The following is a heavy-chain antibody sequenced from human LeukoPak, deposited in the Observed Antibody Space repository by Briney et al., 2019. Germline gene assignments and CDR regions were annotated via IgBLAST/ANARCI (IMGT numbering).Heavy chain of an antibody. J-gene: IGHJ4*02. CDR3: ARGYSYGICDY. CDR2: IWYDGSNK. Sequence: GRSLRLSCAASGFTFTSYGMHWVRQAPGQGLEWGAVIWYDGSNKYYADSVKGRFTIARDNSNNTLYLQIHSLRAEDTAVYYCARGYSYGICDYWGQGTLVSVFS. V-gene: IGHV3-33*01. D-gene: IGHD5-18*01. CDR1: GFTFTSYG.